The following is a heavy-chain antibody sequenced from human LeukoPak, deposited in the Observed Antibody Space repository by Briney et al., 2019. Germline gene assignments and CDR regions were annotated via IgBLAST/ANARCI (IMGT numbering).Heavy chain of an antibody. CDR2: MYLSGTT. V-gene: IGHV4-4*02. J-gene: IGHJ4*02. Sequence: SETLSLTCTVSGDSINSLDLWSWVRQPPGKGLEWIGEMYLSGTTHSNPSVKSRVTISIDKSKNQFFLNLSSVTVADTAVYYCAGLVGRYSSGLYYYYFDYWGQGTLVTVSS. D-gene: IGHD3-22*01. CDR3: AGLVGRYSSGLYYYYFDY. CDR1: GDSINSLDL.